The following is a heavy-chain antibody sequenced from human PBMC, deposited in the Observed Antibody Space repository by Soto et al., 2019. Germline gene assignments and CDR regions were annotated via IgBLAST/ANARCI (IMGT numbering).Heavy chain of an antibody. Sequence: PSQTLSLTCAISGDSVSSNSAAWNWIRQSPSRGLEWLGRTYYRSKWYNDYAVSVKSRITINPDTSKNQFSLQLNSVTPEDTAVNYCARDRYSSSWPYNWFDPWGQGTLVTVSS. CDR3: ARDRYSSSWPYNWFDP. CDR1: GDSVSSNSAA. J-gene: IGHJ5*02. V-gene: IGHV6-1*01. CDR2: TYYRSKWYN. D-gene: IGHD6-13*01.